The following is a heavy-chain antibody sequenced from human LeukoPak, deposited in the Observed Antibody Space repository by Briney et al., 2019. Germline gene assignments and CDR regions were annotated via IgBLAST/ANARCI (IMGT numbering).Heavy chain of an antibody. J-gene: IGHJ4*02. D-gene: IGHD5-24*01. V-gene: IGHV5-51*01. Sequence: GESLKISCKGSGYSFTSYWIGWVRQMPGKGLEWMGIIYPGDSDTRYSPSFQGQVTISADKSISTAYLQWSSLKASDTAMYYCARHRATKRWLQPTGGDYWGQGTLVTVSS. CDR3: ARHRATKRWLQPTGGDY. CDR1: GYSFTSYW. CDR2: IYPGDSDT.